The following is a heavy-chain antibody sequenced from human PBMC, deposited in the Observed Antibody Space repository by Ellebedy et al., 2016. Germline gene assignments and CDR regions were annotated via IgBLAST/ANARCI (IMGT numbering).Heavy chain of an antibody. Sequence: GSLRLXCAVYGGSFSGYYWSWIRQPPGKGLEWIGEINHSGSTNYNPSLKSRVTISVDTSKNQFSLKLSSVTAADTAVYYCAGNPYCSSTSCYLGPWGQGTLVTVSS. V-gene: IGHV4-34*01. CDR3: AGNPYCSSTSCYLGP. J-gene: IGHJ5*02. CDR2: INHSGST. CDR1: GGSFSGYY. D-gene: IGHD2-2*01.